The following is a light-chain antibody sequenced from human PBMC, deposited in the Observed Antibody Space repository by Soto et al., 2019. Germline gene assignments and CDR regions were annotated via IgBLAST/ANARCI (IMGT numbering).Light chain of an antibody. CDR1: QIISNNY. J-gene: IGKJ1*01. CDR3: QQYETSRT. V-gene: IGKV3-20*01. Sequence: EIVLTQSPGTLSLSPGDRATLSCRASQIISNNYLAWYQQRPGQAPRLLIYGASSRATGIPDRFSGSGSGTHFTLTINRLEPEDFAVYYCQQYETSRTFGQGTKLEIK. CDR2: GAS.